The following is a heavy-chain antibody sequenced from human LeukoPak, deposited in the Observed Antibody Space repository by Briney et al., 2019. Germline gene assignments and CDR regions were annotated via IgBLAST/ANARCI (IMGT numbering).Heavy chain of an antibody. CDR1: GFTFSSYW. CDR3: ARVGSSAQVDY. J-gene: IGHJ4*02. Sequence: GGSLRLSCAASGFTFSSYWMNWVRQAPGKGLVWVSRINSDGSSTSYADSVKGRFTISRDNAKNTLYLQMNSLRAEDTAVYYCARVGSSAQVDYWGQGTLVTVSS. D-gene: IGHD3-10*01. CDR2: INSDGSST. V-gene: IGHV3-74*01.